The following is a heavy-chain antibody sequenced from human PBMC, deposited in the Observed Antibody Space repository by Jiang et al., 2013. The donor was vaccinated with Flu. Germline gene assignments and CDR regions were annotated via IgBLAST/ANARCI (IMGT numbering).Heavy chain of an antibody. CDR1: GGSISSYY. J-gene: IGHJ4*02. Sequence: LLKPSETLSLTCTVSGGSISSYYWSWIRQPPGKGLEWIGYVYYSGSTNYNPSLKSRVTISVDTSKNQISLKLSSVTAADTAVYYCARLNSGIAAAGTDFDYWGQG. V-gene: IGHV4-59*13. D-gene: IGHD6-13*01. CDR3: ARLNSGIAAAGTDFDY. CDR2: VYYSGST.